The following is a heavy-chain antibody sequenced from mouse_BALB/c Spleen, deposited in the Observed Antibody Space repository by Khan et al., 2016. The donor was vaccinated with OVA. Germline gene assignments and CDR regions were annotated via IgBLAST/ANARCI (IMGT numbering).Heavy chain of an antibody. CDR1: GYSITSDYA. CDR3: ARVYGGDCDY. J-gene: IGHJ2*02. Sequence: EVQLQESGPGLVKPSQSLSLTCTVTGYSITSDYAWNWIRQFPGNKLEWMGFISYSGNTKYNPSLKSRFSITRDTSKNQFFLQLNSVTTEDTATYYCARVYGGDCDYWGQGTSLTGSS. D-gene: IGHD1-1*01. CDR2: ISYSGNT. V-gene: IGHV3-2*02.